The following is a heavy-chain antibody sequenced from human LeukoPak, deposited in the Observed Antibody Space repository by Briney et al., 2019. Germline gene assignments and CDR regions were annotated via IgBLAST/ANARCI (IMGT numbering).Heavy chain of an antibody. D-gene: IGHD2/OR15-2a*01. CDR3: AKSHSLEYRGYFDY. J-gene: IGHJ4*02. CDR1: RYSFDSYA. Sequence: GGSLRLSCEGSRYSFDSYAMTWVRQAPGKGLEWVSSINGGGDITYYAESVKGRFTISRGNSKNTLYLLMNELSAEDTAVYYCAKSHSLEYRGYFDYWGQGTLVTVSS. V-gene: IGHV3-23*01. CDR2: INGGGDIT.